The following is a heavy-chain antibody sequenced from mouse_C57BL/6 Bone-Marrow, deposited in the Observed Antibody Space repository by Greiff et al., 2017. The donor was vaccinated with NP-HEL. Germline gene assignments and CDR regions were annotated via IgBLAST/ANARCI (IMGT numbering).Heavy chain of an antibody. J-gene: IGHJ1*03. CDR1: GYTFTSYW. CDR2: INPSNGGT. Sequence: VQLQQPGTELVKPGASVKLSCKASGYTFTSYWMHWVKQRPGQGLEWIGNINPSNGGTNYNEKFKSKATLTVDKSSSTAYMQLSSLTSEDSAVYYCARNLIYYYGSSYVTEYFDVWGTGTTVTVSS. V-gene: IGHV1-53*01. CDR3: ARNLIYYYGSSYVTEYFDV. D-gene: IGHD1-1*01.